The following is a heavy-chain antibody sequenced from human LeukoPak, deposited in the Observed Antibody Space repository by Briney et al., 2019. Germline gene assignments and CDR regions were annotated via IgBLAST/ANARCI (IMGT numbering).Heavy chain of an antibody. D-gene: IGHD3-10*01. J-gene: IGHJ4*02. CDR2: IKQDGSEK. CDR3: AKVGGMVRGVIGY. V-gene: IGHV3-7*03. CDR1: GFTFSSYW. Sequence: GGSLRLSCAASGFTFSSYWMSWVRQAPGKGLEWVANIKQDGSEKYYVDSVKGRFTISRDNSKNTLYLQMNSLRAEDTAVYYCAKVGGMVRGVIGYWGQGTLVTVSS.